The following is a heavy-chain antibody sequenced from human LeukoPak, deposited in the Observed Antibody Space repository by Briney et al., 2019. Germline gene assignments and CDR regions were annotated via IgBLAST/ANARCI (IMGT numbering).Heavy chain of an antibody. V-gene: IGHV4-59*12. D-gene: IGHD6-13*01. CDR3: AGVLQPGIAAAGTGY. CDR1: GGSISSYY. Sequence: SETLSLTCTVSGGSISSYYWSWIRQPPGKGLEWIGYIYYSGSTNYNPSLKSRVTISVDTSKNQFSLKPSSVTAADTAVYYCAGVLQPGIAAAGTGYWGQGTLVTVSS. J-gene: IGHJ4*02. CDR2: IYYSGST.